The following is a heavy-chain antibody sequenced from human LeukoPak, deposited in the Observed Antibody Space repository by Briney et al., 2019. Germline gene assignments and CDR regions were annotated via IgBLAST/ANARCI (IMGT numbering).Heavy chain of an antibody. CDR1: GFTFSSYS. CDR2: ISSSSSNI. CDR3: ASSLGPLTEY. D-gene: IGHD3-16*01. Sequence: GSLRLSCAASGFTFSSYSMNWVRQAPGKGLEWVSYISSSSSNIYYADSVKGRFTISRDNSKNTLYLEMNSLRAEDTAVYYCASSLGPLTEYWGQGTLVTVSS. V-gene: IGHV3-48*01. J-gene: IGHJ4*02.